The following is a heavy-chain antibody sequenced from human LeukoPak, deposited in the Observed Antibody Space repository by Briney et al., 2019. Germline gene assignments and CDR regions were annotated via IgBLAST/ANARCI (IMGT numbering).Heavy chain of an antibody. V-gene: IGHV3-53*01. CDR3: ARSGGWDYGDYHFDY. Sequence: ETLSLTCAVYGGSFSGYYWSWVRQAPGKGLEWVSVIYSGGGTHYADSVKGRFTISRDNSKNTLYLQMNSLRVEDTAVYYCARSGGWDYGDYHFDYWGQGTLVTVSS. D-gene: IGHD4-17*01. CDR2: IYSGGGT. J-gene: IGHJ4*02. CDR1: GGSFSGYY.